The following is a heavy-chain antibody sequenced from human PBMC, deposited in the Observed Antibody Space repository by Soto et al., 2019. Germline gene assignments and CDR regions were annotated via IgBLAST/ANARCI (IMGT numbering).Heavy chain of an antibody. V-gene: IGHV3-33*01. Sequence: QVQLVESGGGVVQPGRSLRLSCAASGFTFSSYGMHWVRQAPGKGLEWVAVIWYGGSNKYYADSVKGRFTISRDNSKNTLYLQMNSLRAADTAVYYCARKAYGEISYYYYGMDVWGQGTTVTVS. D-gene: IGHD4-17*01. J-gene: IGHJ6*02. CDR1: GFTFSSYG. CDR2: IWYGGSNK. CDR3: ARKAYGEISYYYYGMDV.